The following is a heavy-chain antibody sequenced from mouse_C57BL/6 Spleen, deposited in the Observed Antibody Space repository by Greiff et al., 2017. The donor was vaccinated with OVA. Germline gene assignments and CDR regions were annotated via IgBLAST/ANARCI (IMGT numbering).Heavy chain of an antibody. CDR2: IWSGGST. V-gene: IGHV2-2*01. D-gene: IGHD2-4*01. CDR3: ARNSPRYDYYFDC. Sequence: VQLVESGPGLVQPSQSLSITCTASGFSLTSYGVHWVRQSPGKGLEWLGVIWSGGSTDYNAAFISRLSISKDNSKSQVFFRMNSLQADDTAIYYCARNSPRYDYYFDCWGQGTTLTVSS. CDR1: GFSLTSYG. J-gene: IGHJ2*01.